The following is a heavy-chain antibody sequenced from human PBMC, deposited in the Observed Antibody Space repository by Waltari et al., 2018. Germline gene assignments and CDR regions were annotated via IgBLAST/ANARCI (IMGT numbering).Heavy chain of an antibody. CDR1: GFTFSSYG. CDR3: AKDSYSYCGGDCYSFGWFDP. Sequence: QVQLVESGGGVVQPGGSLRLSCAASGFTFSSYGMYWVRQARGKGLEWVALIRYDGSNKYYADSVKGRFTISRDNSKNTLYLQMNSLRAEDTAVYYCAKDSYSYCGGDCYSFGWFDPWGQGTLVTVSS. J-gene: IGHJ5*02. V-gene: IGHV3-30*02. D-gene: IGHD2-21*01. CDR2: IRYDGSNK.